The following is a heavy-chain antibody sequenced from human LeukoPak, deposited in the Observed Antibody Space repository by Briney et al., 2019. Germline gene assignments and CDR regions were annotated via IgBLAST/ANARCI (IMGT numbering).Heavy chain of an antibody. D-gene: IGHD3-3*01. CDR2: ISGSGGST. Sequence: GGSLRLSCAASGFTFSSYAMSWVRQAPGKGLEWVSAISGSGGSTYYADSVKGRFTITRDNSKNTLYLQMNSLRAEDTAVYYCARINFEIWSGYPDAFDIWGQGTMVTVSS. CDR3: ARINFEIWSGYPDAFDI. V-gene: IGHV3-23*01. J-gene: IGHJ3*02. CDR1: GFTFSSYA.